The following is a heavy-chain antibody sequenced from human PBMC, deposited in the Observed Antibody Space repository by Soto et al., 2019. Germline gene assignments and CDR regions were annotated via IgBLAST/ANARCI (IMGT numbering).Heavy chain of an antibody. V-gene: IGHV1-69*12. D-gene: IGHD6-13*01. CDR1: GGTFSNYA. CDR3: ARVSSSWYKDHFDY. Sequence: QVQLVQSGAEMKKPGSSVKVSCKASGGTFSNYAISWVRQAPGQGLEWMGGIIPIFGTTNYAQRFQGRVTITADESTSTAYMELSSLRSEDTAVYYCARVSSSWYKDHFDYWGQGTLVTVSS. J-gene: IGHJ4*02. CDR2: IIPIFGTT.